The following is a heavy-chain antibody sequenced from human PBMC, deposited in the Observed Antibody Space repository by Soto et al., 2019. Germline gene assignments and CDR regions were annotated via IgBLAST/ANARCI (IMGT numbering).Heavy chain of an antibody. J-gene: IGHJ4*02. CDR2: IWYDGDKK. CDR3: ARGSAGSESVVVVPAIDFYSFDT. Sequence: QVQLVESGGGVVQPGRSLRLSCAASGFTLSSYGMHWVRQAPGKGLEWVAVIWYDGDKKYYADSVKVRFTISRNESKNTVYLQMSSLGGEDTGVYYCARGSAGSESVVVVPAIDFYSFDTWGQGTLVSVSS. V-gene: IGHV3-33*01. D-gene: IGHD2-15*01. CDR1: GFTLSSYG.